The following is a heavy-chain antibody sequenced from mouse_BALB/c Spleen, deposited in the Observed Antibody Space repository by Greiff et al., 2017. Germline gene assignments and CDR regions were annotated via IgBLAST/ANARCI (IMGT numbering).Heavy chain of an antibody. CDR2: ISSGGSYT. Sequence: EVKLVESGGGLVKPGGSLKLSCAASGFTFSSYAMSWVRQSPEKRLEWVAEISSGGSYTYYPDTVTGRFTISRDNAKNTLYLEMSSLRSEDTAMYYCARVGGYERYYAMDYWGQGTSVTVSS. CDR3: ARVGGYERYYAMDY. D-gene: IGHD2-2*01. CDR1: GFTFSSYA. V-gene: IGHV5-9-4*01. J-gene: IGHJ4*01.